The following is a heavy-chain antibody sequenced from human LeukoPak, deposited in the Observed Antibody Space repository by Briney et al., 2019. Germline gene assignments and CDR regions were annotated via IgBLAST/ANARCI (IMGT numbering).Heavy chain of an antibody. CDR2: ISGSGGST. Sequence: GGSLRLSCAASGFTFSSYAMGWVRQAPGKGLEWVSAISGSGGSTYYADSAKGRFTISRDNSKNTLYLQMNSLRAEDTAVYYCARGDGGYFDYWGQGTLVTVSS. V-gene: IGHV3-23*01. D-gene: IGHD2-21*02. CDR1: GFTFSSYA. CDR3: ARGDGGYFDY. J-gene: IGHJ4*02.